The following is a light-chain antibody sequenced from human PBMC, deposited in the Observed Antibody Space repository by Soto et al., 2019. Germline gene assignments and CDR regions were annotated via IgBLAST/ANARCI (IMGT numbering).Light chain of an antibody. Sequence: DVVMTQSPLSLPVTLGQPASISCRSSQSLVHSDGNTYLNWFHQGPGHSPRRLIYKVSNRDSGVPDRFSGSGSDTDFTLKISGVEAEDVGVYYCMQGTHWPPYTFGQGTKLEIK. CDR1: QSLVHSDGNTY. CDR3: MQGTHWPPYT. J-gene: IGKJ2*01. V-gene: IGKV2-30*02. CDR2: KVS.